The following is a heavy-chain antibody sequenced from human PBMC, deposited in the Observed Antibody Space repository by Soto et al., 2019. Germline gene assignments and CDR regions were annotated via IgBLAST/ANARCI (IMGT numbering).Heavy chain of an antibody. D-gene: IGHD5-12*01. Sequence: GGSLRLSCAASGFTFSSYAMSWVRQAPGKGLEWVSAISGSGGSTYYADSVKGRFTISRDNSKNTLYLQMNSLRAEDTAVYYCAKDLDIVATISRRFGYWGQGTLVTVSS. CDR2: ISGSGGST. CDR1: GFTFSSYA. CDR3: AKDLDIVATISRRFGY. J-gene: IGHJ4*02. V-gene: IGHV3-23*01.